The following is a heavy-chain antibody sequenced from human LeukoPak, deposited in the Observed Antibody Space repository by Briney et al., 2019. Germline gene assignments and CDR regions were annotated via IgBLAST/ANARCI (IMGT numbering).Heavy chain of an antibody. D-gene: IGHD5-24*01. Sequence: PSETLSLTCTVSGGSISSYYWSWIRQPPGKGLEWIGYIYYSGSTNYNPSLKSRVTISLDTSKNQFSLRLSSVTAADTAVYYCARRQMATSLRDYWGQGTLVTVSS. CDR2: IYYSGST. CDR1: GGSISSYY. J-gene: IGHJ4*02. CDR3: ARRQMATSLRDY. V-gene: IGHV4-59*08.